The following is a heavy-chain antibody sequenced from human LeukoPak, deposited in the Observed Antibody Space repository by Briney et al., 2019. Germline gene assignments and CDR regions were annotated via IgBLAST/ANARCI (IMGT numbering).Heavy chain of an antibody. CDR3: ARGPTMIGGHDAFDI. CDR2: ISYDGSNK. V-gene: IGHV3-30*04. J-gene: IGHJ3*02. D-gene: IGHD3-10*02. Sequence: GGSLRLSCAASGFTFSSYAMHWVRQAPGKGLEWVAVISYDGSNKYYADSVKGRFTISRDNSKNTLYLQMNSLRAEDTAVYYCARGPTMIGGHDAFDIWGQGTMVTVSS. CDR1: GFTFSSYA.